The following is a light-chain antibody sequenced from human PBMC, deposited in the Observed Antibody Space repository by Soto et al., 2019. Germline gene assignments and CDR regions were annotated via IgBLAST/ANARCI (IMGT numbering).Light chain of an antibody. CDR1: SSDVGAYNY. CDR3: SSYRSSTTFV. J-gene: IGLJ1*01. CDR2: EVR. V-gene: IGLV2-14*01. Sequence: QSALTQPASVSGSPGQSITISCNGSSSDVGAYNYVSWYQQYPGKAPKVIIFEVRTRPSGVSNRFSGSKSGDTASLTISGLQADDEADYYCSSYRSSTTFVFGTGTKVTVL.